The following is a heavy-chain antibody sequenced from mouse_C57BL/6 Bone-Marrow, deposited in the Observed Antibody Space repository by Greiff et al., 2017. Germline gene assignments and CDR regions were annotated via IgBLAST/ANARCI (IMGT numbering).Heavy chain of an antibody. J-gene: IGHJ3*01. CDR3: ATDYSNYPAWFAY. D-gene: IGHD2-5*01. CDR1: GYTFTSYW. CDR2: IHPNSGST. V-gene: IGHV1-64*01. Sequence: VQLQQPGAELVKPGASVKLSCKASGYTFTSYWMHWVKQRPGQGLEWIGMIHPNSGSTNYNENFKSKATLTVDQSSSTAYMQLSSLTSEDSAVYYCATDYSNYPAWFAYWGQGTLVTVSA.